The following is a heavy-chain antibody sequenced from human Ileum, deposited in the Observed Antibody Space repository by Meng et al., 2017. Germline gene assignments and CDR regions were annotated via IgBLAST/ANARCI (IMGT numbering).Heavy chain of an antibody. CDR2: IKQDETEK. V-gene: IGHV3-7*01. D-gene: IGHD6-6*01. CDR1: GFTFSSYS. CDR3: ARGGRQSDY. Sequence: GGSLRLSCAASGFTFSSYSMSWVRQAPGKGLEWVANIKQDETEKNYVDSVKGRFSISRDNAKNSLYLQMDSLRAEDTAVYFCARGGRQSDYWGQGTLVTVSS. J-gene: IGHJ4*02.